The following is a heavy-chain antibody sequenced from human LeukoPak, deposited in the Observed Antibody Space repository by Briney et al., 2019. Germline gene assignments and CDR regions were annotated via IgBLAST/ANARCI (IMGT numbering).Heavy chain of an antibody. V-gene: IGHV4-39*01. CDR2: IYFSGGT. J-gene: IGHJ6*03. CDR1: GDSISSSNCY. Sequence: SETLSLTCTVSGDSISSSNCYWGWIRQPPGKGLEWIGSIYFSGGTYYNASLKSRVTISVDTSKNQFSLKLSSVTAADTAVYYXXXXRDRGVINYYYMDVWGKGTTVTISS. D-gene: IGHD3-10*01. CDR3: XXXRDRGVINYYYMDV.